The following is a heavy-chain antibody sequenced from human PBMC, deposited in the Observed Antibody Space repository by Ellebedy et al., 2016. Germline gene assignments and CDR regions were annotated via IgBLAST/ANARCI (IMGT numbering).Heavy chain of an antibody. CDR2: ISGRGGST. V-gene: IGHV3-23*01. J-gene: IGHJ4*02. Sequence: GESLKISCAASGFTFSRFAMSWVRQAPGKGLEWVSAISGRGGSTFYADSVKGRFTISRDNSKNTLFLQMNSLRAEDTAVYYCAKDDYYDSSGYFDYWGQGSLVTVSS. CDR1: GFTFSRFA. D-gene: IGHD3-22*01. CDR3: AKDDYYDSSGYFDY.